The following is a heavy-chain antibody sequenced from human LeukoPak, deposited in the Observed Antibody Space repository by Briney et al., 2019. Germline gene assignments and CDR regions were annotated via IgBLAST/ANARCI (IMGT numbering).Heavy chain of an antibody. D-gene: IGHD2-8*01. CDR3: ARDSIVRGNIGNDMDV. CDR2: ISHSGRTM. V-gene: IGHV3-11*01. J-gene: IGHJ6*03. Sequence: GGSLRLSCAAPGFTFSDYYMSWTRQAPGKGLEWVSYISHSGRTMYYADSVKGRFTISRDNAKNSLHLQMNSLRAGDTAVYHCARDSIVRGNIGNDMDVWGKGTTVTVSS. CDR1: GFTFSDYY.